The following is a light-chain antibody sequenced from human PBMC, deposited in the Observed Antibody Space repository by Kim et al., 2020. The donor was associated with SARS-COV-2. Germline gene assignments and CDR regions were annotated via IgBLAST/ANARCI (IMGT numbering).Light chain of an antibody. J-gene: IGLJ3*02. CDR1: SSNIGSNN. CDR2: RNN. V-gene: IGLV1-44*01. CDR3: AAWDDSLNGPV. Sequence: GQRVTISCTGSSSNIGSNNVNWYQHFPGTAPKVLVYRNNQRPSGVPDRFSGSKSGTLASLAISGLQSEDEADYYCAAWDDSLNGPVFGGGTQLTVL.